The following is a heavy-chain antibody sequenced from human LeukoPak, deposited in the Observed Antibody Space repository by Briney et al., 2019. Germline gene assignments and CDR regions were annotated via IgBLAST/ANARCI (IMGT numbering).Heavy chain of an antibody. CDR3: ASRYSGSYLAGQTRDY. CDR2: INPNSGGT. V-gene: IGHV1-2*06. J-gene: IGHJ4*02. CDR1: GYTFTGYY. D-gene: IGHD1-26*01. Sequence: ASVKVSCKASGYTFTGYYMHWVRQAPGQGLEWMGRINPNSGGTNYAQKFQGRGTMTRDTYISTAYMELSRLRSDDTAVYYCASRYSGSYLAGQTRDYWGQGTLVTVSS.